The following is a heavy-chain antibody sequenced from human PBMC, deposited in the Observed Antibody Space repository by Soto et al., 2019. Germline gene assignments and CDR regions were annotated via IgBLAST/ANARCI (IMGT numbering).Heavy chain of an antibody. CDR3: ARDGSTYITGTIYYFDY. D-gene: IGHD1-7*01. V-gene: IGHV3-7*01. J-gene: IGHJ4*02. CDR2: IKQDGSEK. CDR1: GFTFSSYW. Sequence: GGSLRLSCAASGFTFSSYWMSWVRQAPGKGLEWVANIKQDGSEKYNVDSVKGRFTISRDNAKNSLYLQMNSLRAEDTAVYYCARDGSTYITGTIYYFDYWGQGTLVTVSS.